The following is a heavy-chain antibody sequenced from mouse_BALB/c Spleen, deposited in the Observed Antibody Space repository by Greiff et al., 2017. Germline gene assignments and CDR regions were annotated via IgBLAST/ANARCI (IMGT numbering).Heavy chain of an antibody. V-gene: IGHV2-9*02. Sequence: VQLMESGPGLVAPSQSLSITCTASGFSLTSYGVHWVRQPPGQGLEWLGVIWAGGSTNYNSALMSRLSIGKDNSKCHVFLKMNSLQTDDTAMYYCTRNYRYDEGMDYWGQGTSVTVSS. CDR2: IWAGGST. J-gene: IGHJ4*01. CDR3: TRNYRYDEGMDY. D-gene: IGHD2-14*01. CDR1: GFSLTSYG.